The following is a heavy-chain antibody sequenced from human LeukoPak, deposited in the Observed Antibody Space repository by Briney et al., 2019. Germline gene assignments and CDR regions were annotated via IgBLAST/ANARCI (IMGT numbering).Heavy chain of an antibody. CDR2: ISSSSSYI. CDR3: ARDRRLRDFDY. D-gene: IGHD5-18*01. CDR1: GFTFSSYS. J-gene: IGHJ4*02. Sequence: GGSPRLSCAASGFTFSSYSMNWGRQAPGKGLEWVSSISSSSSYIYYADSVKGRFTISRDNAKNSLYLQMNSLRAEDTAVYYCARDRRLRDFDYWGQGTLVTVSS. V-gene: IGHV3-21*01.